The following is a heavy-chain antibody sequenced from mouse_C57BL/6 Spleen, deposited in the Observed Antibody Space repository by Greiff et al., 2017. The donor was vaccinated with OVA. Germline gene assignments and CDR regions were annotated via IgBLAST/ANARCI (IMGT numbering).Heavy chain of an antibody. CDR2: ISSGSSTI. J-gene: IGHJ2*01. D-gene: IGHD2-3*01. Sequence: DVQLQESGGGLVKPGGSLKLSCAASGFTFSDYGMHWVRQAPEKGLEWVAYISSGSSTIYYADTVKGRFTISRDNAKNTLFLQMTSLRSEDTAMYYCARDGYYPFDYWGQGTTLTVSS. CDR3: ARDGYYPFDY. V-gene: IGHV5-17*01. CDR1: GFTFSDYG.